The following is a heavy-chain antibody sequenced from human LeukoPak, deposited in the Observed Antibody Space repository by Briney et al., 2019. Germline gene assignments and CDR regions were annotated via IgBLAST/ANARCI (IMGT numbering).Heavy chain of an antibody. CDR3: AKSGGGAAGTFDY. CDR1: GFTFSSYA. J-gene: IGHJ4*02. Sequence: GGSLRLSCAASGFTFSSYAMSWVRQAPGKGLEWVSAISGSGGSTYYADSAEGRFTISRDNSKNTLYLQMNSLRAEDTAVYYCAKSGGGAAGTFDYWGQGTLVTVSS. D-gene: IGHD6-13*01. CDR2: ISGSGGST. V-gene: IGHV3-23*01.